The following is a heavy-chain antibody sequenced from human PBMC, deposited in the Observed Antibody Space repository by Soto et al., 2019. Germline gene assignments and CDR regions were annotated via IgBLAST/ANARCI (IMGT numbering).Heavy chain of an antibody. Sequence: GGSLRLSFAASGFTFSSCSMNWVRQAPGKGLEWVSYISCSGENIKYEDSVKVRLTISRDNVKKTLNLQVSSLRDEDTAVYFCAREVKDCTNTRCLLEHSSNRFDXWGQGTQVTVSX. CDR1: GFTFSSCS. V-gene: IGHV3-48*02. CDR3: AREVKDCTNTRCLLEHSSNRFDX. J-gene: IGHJ5*02. CDR2: ISCSGENI. D-gene: IGHD2-2*01.